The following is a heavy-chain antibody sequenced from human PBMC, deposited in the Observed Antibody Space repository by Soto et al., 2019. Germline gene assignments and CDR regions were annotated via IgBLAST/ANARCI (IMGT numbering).Heavy chain of an antibody. Sequence: PGGSLKISCSGSGDSLPSYWIGWVRQMPGKGLEWMGIIYPGDSDARYSPSFQGQVTISVDKSISTAYLQWSSLKASDTATYYCAADTARTYYFYAMDVWGQGTTVTVSS. V-gene: IGHV5-51*01. CDR3: AADTARTYYFYAMDV. J-gene: IGHJ6*02. D-gene: IGHD5-18*01. CDR2: IYPGDSDA. CDR1: GDSLPSYW.